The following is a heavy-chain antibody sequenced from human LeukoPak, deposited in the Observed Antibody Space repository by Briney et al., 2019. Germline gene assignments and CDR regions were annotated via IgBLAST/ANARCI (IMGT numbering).Heavy chain of an antibody. CDR2: INAGNGNT. D-gene: IGHD1-7*01. CDR1: GYTFTSYA. J-gene: IGHJ4*02. V-gene: IGHV1-3*01. CDR3: AIGLWWNYVAHLTDY. Sequence: ASVKVSCKASGYTFTSYAMHWVRQAPGQRLEWMGWINAGNGNTKYSQKFQGRVTITRDTSASTAYMELSSLRSEDTAVYYCAIGLWWNYVAHLTDYWGQGTLVTASS.